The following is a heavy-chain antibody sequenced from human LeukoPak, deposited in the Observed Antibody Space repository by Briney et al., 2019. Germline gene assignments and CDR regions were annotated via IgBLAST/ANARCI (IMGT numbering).Heavy chain of an antibody. D-gene: IGHD2-8*01. J-gene: IGHJ4*02. CDR1: GFALSKHP. CDR2: LSDTGDSR. CDR3: AKGDCASGSCYFDD. Sequence: HPGGSLRLSCAASGFALSKHPMYWVRQAPGKGLEWVSSLSDTGDSRHYADSVKGRFTISRDSARSALYLQMNSLRAEDTAVYYCAKGDCASGSCYFDDWGQGSQVTVSS. V-gene: IGHV3-23*01.